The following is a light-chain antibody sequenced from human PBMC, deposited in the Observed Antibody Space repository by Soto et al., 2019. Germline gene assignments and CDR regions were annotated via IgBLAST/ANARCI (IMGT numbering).Light chain of an antibody. CDR3: QHLNSYPPLFT. CDR1: QAISNY. Sequence: IQLTQSPSSLSASVGDRVTITCRASQAISNYLAWYQQKPGKAPKLLIYAASTLQGGVPSRFSGSGSGTDFTLTIHSLQPEDFATYSCQHLNSYPPLFTFGPGTKVDTK. CDR2: AAS. J-gene: IGKJ3*01. V-gene: IGKV1-9*01.